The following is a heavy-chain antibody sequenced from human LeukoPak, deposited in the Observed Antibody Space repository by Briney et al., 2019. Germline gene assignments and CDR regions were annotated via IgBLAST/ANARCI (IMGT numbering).Heavy chain of an antibody. J-gene: IGHJ4*02. CDR3: ARDQGEWFGESLSYYFDY. Sequence: ASVKVSCKTSGYTFTDYGISWVRQAPGQGLEWMGWINPNSGGTRCAQKFQGWVTMTRDTSISTAYMELSRLTSDVTAVYYCARDQGEWFGESLSYYFDYWGQGTLVTVSS. D-gene: IGHD3-10*01. V-gene: IGHV1-2*04. CDR2: INPNSGGT. CDR1: GYTFTDYG.